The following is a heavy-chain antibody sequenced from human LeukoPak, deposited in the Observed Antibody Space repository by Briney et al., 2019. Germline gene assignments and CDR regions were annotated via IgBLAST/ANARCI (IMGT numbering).Heavy chain of an antibody. J-gene: IGHJ4*02. CDR3: AKDIWQWLVYDY. Sequence: GRSLRLSCAASGFTFSSYAMSWVRQAPGKGLEWVSAISGSGGSTYYADSVKGRFTISRDNSKNTLYLQMNSLRAEDTAVYYCAKDIWQWLVYDYWGQGTLVTVSS. D-gene: IGHD6-19*01. CDR1: GFTFSSYA. CDR2: ISGSGGST. V-gene: IGHV3-23*01.